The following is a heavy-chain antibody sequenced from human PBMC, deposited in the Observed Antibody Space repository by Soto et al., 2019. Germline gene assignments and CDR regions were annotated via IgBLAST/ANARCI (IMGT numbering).Heavy chain of an antibody. Sequence: SETLSLTCTVSGGSISGYYWSWIRQPPGRGLECIGYISDTGSTYSNPSLKSRVTISVDMSKSQFSLKLSSVTAADTAVYLCARVPPGSGYGYFDYWGQGTLVTVSS. J-gene: IGHJ4*02. D-gene: IGHD5-18*01. CDR2: ISDTGST. CDR3: ARVPPGSGYGYFDY. V-gene: IGHV4-59*01. CDR1: GGSISGYY.